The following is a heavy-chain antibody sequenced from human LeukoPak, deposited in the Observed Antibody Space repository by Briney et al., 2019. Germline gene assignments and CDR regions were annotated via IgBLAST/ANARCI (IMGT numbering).Heavy chain of an antibody. V-gene: IGHV1-69*05. CDR3: ARSSVSGSYYYDFDY. D-gene: IGHD1-26*01. CDR1: GGTFSSYA. J-gene: IGHJ4*02. CDR2: IIPIFGTA. Sequence: ASVKVSCKASGGTFSSYAISWVRQAPGQGLEWMGGIIPIFGTANYAQKFQGRVTITTDESTSTAYMELSSLRSEDTAVYYCARSSVSGSYYYDFDYWGQGTLVTVSS.